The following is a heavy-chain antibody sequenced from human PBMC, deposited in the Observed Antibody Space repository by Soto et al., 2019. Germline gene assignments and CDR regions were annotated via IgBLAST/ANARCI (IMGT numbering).Heavy chain of an antibody. CDR3: ARRGGSHFDY. J-gene: IGHJ4*02. D-gene: IGHD2-15*01. CDR2: IYYSGST. Sequence: QLLESGPGLVKPSETLSLTCTVSGGSISSSSYYWGWIRQPPGKGLEWIGSIYYSGSTYYNPSLKSRVTISVDTSKNQFSLKLSSVTAADTAVYYCARRGGSHFDYWGQGTLVTVSS. V-gene: IGHV4-39*01. CDR1: GGSISSSSYY.